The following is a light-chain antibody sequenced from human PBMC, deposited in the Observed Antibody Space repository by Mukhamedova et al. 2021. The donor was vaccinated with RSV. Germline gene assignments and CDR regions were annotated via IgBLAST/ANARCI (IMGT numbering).Light chain of an antibody. V-gene: IGKV1-13*02. CDR2: DAS. Sequence: WYQRRVHGRAPKLLIYDASSLESGVPSRFAGSGYGTDFTPTISSLQPEDFTVYYCQQFNTYPLTFGGGTKVEIK. J-gene: IGKJ4*01. CDR3: QQFNTYPLT.